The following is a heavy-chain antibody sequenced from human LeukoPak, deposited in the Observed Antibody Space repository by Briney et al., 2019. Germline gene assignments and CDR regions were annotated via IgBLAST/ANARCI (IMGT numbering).Heavy chain of an antibody. CDR2: ISYDGSNK. D-gene: IGHD3-3*01. V-gene: IGHV3-30-3*01. Sequence: PGGSLRLSCAASGFTFSSYAMHWVRQAPGKGLERVAVISYDGSNKYYADSVKGRFTISRDNSKNTLYLQMNSLRAEDTAVYYCARSERKRFLEWSLDYYYGMDVWGQGTTVTVSS. CDR1: GFTFSSYA. J-gene: IGHJ6*02. CDR3: ARSERKRFLEWSLDYYYGMDV.